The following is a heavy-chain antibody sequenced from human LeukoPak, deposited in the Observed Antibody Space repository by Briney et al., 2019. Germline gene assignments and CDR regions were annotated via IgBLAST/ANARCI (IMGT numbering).Heavy chain of an antibody. CDR1: GFSFRTYS. J-gene: IGHJ4*02. Sequence: PGGSLRLSCAASGFSFRTYSVHWVRQAPGKGLECVAAISYDGGSGHYADSVKGRFIISRDNSKNTLYLQMNSLRAEDSAIYYCAKRVSYSSGSHFDYWGQGTLVTVSS. V-gene: IGHV3-30*04. CDR3: AKRVSYSSGSHFDY. D-gene: IGHD3-10*01. CDR2: ISYDGGSG.